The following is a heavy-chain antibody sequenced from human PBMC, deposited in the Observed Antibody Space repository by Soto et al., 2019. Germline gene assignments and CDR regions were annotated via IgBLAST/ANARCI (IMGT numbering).Heavy chain of an antibody. CDR1: GFSLTTSGVG. CDR3: PHFVTTTTTGYFDP. D-gene: IGHD4-17*01. J-gene: IGHJ4*03. Sequence: QITLKESGPTLVQPTQTLTLTCTFYGFSLTTSGVGVGWFRQPPGKALEWLALIYWNDDKRYSPYLENSLTITNDSSKNQVLLKMTNIDPVATATYYCPHFVTTTTTGYFDPWGKGTLGTVSS. V-gene: IGHV2-5*01. CDR2: IYWNDDK.